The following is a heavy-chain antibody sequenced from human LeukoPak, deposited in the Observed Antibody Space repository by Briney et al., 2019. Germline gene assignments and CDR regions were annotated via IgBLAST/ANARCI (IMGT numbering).Heavy chain of an antibody. CDR3: ARIRGWEGSRYYYYYYMDV. CDR1: GGSISSGGYY. V-gene: IGHV4-30-2*02. J-gene: IGHJ6*03. D-gene: IGHD1-26*01. CDR2: IYHSGST. Sequence: PSETLSLTCTVSGGSISSGGYYWSWIRQPPGKGLEWIGYIYHSGSTYYNPSLKSRVTISVDRSKNQFSLKLASVTAADTAVYYCARIRGWEGSRYYYYYYMDVWGKGTTVTVSS.